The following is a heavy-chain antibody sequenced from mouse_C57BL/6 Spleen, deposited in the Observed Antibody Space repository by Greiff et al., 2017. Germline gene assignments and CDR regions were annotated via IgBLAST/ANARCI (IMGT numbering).Heavy chain of an antibody. V-gene: IGHV1-85*01. J-gene: IGHJ2*01. D-gene: IGHD1-1*01. CDR3: ALGYYYGTDYFDY. CDR1: GYTFTSYD. Sequence: VQLQESGPELVKPGASVKLSCKASGYTFTSYDINWVKQRPGQGLEWIGWIYPRDGSTKYNEKFKGKATLTVDTSSSTAYMELHSLTSEDSAVYFCALGYYYGTDYFDYWGQGTTLTVSS. CDR2: IYPRDGST.